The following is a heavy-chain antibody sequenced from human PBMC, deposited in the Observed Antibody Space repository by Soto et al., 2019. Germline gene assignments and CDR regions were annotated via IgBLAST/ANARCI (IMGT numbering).Heavy chain of an antibody. J-gene: IGHJ5*02. V-gene: IGHV4-30-4*01. CDR2: IYYSGST. CDR3: ASTEVGQLGYNWFDP. D-gene: IGHD6-6*01. CDR1: GGSISSGDYY. Sequence: SETLSLTCTVSGGSISSGDYYWSWIRQPPGKGPEWIGYIYYSGSTYYNPSLKSRVTISVDTSKNQFSLKLSSVTAADTAVYYCASTEVGQLGYNWFDPWGQGTLVTVSS.